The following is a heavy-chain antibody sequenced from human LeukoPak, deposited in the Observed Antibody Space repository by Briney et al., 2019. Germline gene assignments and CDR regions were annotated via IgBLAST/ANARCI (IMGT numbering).Heavy chain of an antibody. CDR2: ISSSSSTI. D-gene: IGHD2/OR15-2a*01. CDR1: GFTFSSYS. J-gene: IGHJ3*02. V-gene: IGHV3-48*01. Sequence: GGSLRLSCAASGFTFSSYSMNWVRQAPGKGPEWVSYISSSSSTIYYADSVKGRFTISRDNAKNSLYLQMNSLRAEDTAVYYCARDSRGVAFDIWGQGTMVTVSS. CDR3: ARDSRGVAFDI.